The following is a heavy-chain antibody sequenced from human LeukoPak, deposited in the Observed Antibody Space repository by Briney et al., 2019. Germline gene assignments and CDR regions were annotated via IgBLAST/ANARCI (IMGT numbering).Heavy chain of an antibody. CDR1: GFTFSNYA. D-gene: IGHD2-15*01. Sequence: GGSLRLSCAASGFTFSNYAMSWVRQAPEKGLQWVSTISGSGGNTFYADSVKGRFTISRDNSKNTVYLQMSGLRAEDTAVYYCAKDPLVFCSGGSCYVDYWGQGTLVTVSS. CDR2: ISGSGGNT. V-gene: IGHV3-23*01. CDR3: AKDPLVFCSGGSCYVDY. J-gene: IGHJ4*02.